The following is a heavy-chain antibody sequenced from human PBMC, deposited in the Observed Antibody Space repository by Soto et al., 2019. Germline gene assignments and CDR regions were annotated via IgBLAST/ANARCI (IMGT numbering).Heavy chain of an antibody. D-gene: IGHD6-6*01. Sequence: PSRTLSLPCAISGDSVSSNSAAWNLIRQSPSRGLEWLGRTYYRSKWYNDYAVSVKSRITINPATSKNQFSLQLNSVTPEDTAVYYCAIGIAARFDYWGQGTLVTVSS. V-gene: IGHV6-1*01. J-gene: IGHJ4*02. CDR3: AIGIAARFDY. CDR2: TYYRSKWYN. CDR1: GDSVSSNSAA.